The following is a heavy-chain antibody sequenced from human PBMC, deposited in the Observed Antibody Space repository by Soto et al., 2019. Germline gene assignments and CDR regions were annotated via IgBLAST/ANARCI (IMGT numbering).Heavy chain of an antibody. D-gene: IGHD3-16*01. CDR3: AKDRVESGLGEVDY. V-gene: IGHV3-30*18. CDR1: GFTFSSYG. J-gene: IGHJ4*02. Sequence: GSLRLSCAASGFTFSSYGMHWVRQAPGKGQEWVAIISYDGSQKYYGDSVKGRFTISRDNSKNTLFLQMNSLRAEDTAVYYCAKDRVESGLGEVDYWGQGTLVTVSS. CDR2: ISYDGSQK.